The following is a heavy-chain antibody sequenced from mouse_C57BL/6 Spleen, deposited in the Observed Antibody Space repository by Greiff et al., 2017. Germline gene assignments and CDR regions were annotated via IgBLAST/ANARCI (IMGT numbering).Heavy chain of an antibody. CDR2: IYIGNGYT. CDR3: ASPSGGYDYDGFAY. V-gene: IGHV1-58*01. D-gene: IGHD2-4*01. Sequence: DVQLQESGAELVRPGSSVKMSCKTSGYTFTSYGINWVKQRPGQGLEWIGYIYIGNGYTEYNEKFKGKATLTSDTSSSTAYMQLSSLTSEDSAIYFCASPSGGYDYDGFAYWGQGTLVTVSA. J-gene: IGHJ3*01. CDR1: GYTFTSYG.